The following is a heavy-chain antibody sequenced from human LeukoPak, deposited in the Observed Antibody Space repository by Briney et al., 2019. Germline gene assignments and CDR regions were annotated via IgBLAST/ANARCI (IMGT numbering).Heavy chain of an antibody. V-gene: IGHV3-23*01. D-gene: IGHD2-2*01. J-gene: IGHJ3*02. CDR2: INGSGGST. Sequence: GGSLRLSCAASGFTFSSYAMSWVRQAPGKGLEWVSAINGSGGSTYYADSVKGRFTISRDNSKNTLYLQMNSLRAEDTAVYYCAKRYPVPSCYSNVCAFDIWGQGTMVTVSS. CDR1: GFTFSSYA. CDR3: AKRYPVPSCYSNVCAFDI.